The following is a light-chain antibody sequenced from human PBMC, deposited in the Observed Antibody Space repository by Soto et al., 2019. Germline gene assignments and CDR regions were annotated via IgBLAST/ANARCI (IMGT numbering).Light chain of an antibody. J-gene: IGLJ1*01. CDR3: QVWDSSSDQYV. CDR2: DDS. CDR1: NIGAKS. V-gene: IGLV3-21*02. Sequence: SYELTQPPSVSVAPGQTATITCGGNNIGAKSVHWYQQKPGQAPVLVVYDDSDRPSGIPERFSGSNSGNTATLTISRVEAGDEADYYCQVWDSSSDQYVFGTGTKVTVL.